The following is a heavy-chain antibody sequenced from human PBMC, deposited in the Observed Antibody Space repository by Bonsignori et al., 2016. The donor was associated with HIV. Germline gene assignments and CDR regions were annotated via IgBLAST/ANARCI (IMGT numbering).Heavy chain of an antibody. D-gene: IGHD2-21*01. CDR2: INQDGTQT. CDR3: ARNGCWAPGVCSVAEYFHL. CDR1: GFSISTFW. V-gene: IGHV3-7*03. J-gene: IGHJ1*01. Sequence: GGSLRLSCAASGFSISTFWMSWVRQAPGKGLEWVANINQDGTQTDYVDSVRGRFTISRDNARNSVSLQMNSLRAQDTAFYFCARNGCWAPGVCSVAEYFHLWGQGTLVTVSS.